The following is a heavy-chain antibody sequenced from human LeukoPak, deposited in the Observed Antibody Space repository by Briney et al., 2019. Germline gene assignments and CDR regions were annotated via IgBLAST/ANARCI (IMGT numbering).Heavy chain of an antibody. J-gene: IGHJ5*02. Sequence: GGSLRLSCTASGFTFSSYWMHWVRQDPGKGLVWVSRINGDGSGTRYADSVKGRFTISRDNAKNRVSLQMNSLGAEDTAVYYCARESFGSSIDLWGQGTLVTVSS. CDR3: ARESFGSSIDL. V-gene: IGHV3-74*01. CDR2: INGDGSGT. D-gene: IGHD2-2*01. CDR1: GFTFSSYW.